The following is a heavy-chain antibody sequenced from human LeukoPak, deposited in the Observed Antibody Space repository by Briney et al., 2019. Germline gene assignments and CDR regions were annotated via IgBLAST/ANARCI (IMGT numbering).Heavy chain of an antibody. D-gene: IGHD4-17*01. V-gene: IGHV4-59*01. CDR3: ARNHDYGDYWGY. J-gene: IGHJ4*02. CDR1: GGAISSYY. CDR2: ISYSGSS. Sequence: SETLSLTCTVSGGAISSYYWSWIRQPPGKGLEWIGYISYSGSSNYNPSLKSRVTISVDMSKNQFSLKLSSVTAADTAVYYCARNHDYGDYWGYWGQGTLVTVSS.